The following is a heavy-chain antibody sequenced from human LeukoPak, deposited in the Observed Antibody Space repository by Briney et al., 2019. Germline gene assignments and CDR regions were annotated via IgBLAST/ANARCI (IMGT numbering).Heavy chain of an antibody. Sequence: SETLSLTCTVSGGSITTYYGTWIRQSPGKGLEWIGYIYYSGSTTYNPSLKSRVTMSVDTSKNQFSLKLSSVTAADTAVYYCAREDITMVRGVIPWFDPWGQGTLVTVSS. CDR1: GGSITTYY. J-gene: IGHJ5*02. CDR2: IYYSGST. V-gene: IGHV4-59*12. D-gene: IGHD3-10*01. CDR3: AREDITMVRGVIPWFDP.